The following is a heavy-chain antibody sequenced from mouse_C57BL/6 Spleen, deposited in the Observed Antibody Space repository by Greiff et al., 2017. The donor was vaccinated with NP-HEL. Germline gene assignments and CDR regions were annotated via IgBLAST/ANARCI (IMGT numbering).Heavy chain of an antibody. Sequence: EVKLVESEGGLVQPGSSMKLSCTASGFTFSDYYMAWVRQVPEKGLEWVANINYDGSSTYYLDSLKSRFIISRDNAKNILYLQMSSLKSEDTATYYCARTDYEGYFDYWGQGTTLTVSS. CDR3: ARTDYEGYFDY. V-gene: IGHV5-16*01. D-gene: IGHD2-4*01. J-gene: IGHJ2*01. CDR2: INYDGSST. CDR1: GFTFSDYY.